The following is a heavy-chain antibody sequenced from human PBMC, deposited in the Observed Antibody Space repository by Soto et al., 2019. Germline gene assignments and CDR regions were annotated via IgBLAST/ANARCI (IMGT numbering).Heavy chain of an antibody. D-gene: IGHD6-19*01. CDR3: ATLLPVIAVAGSGAFDI. V-gene: IGHV1-69*10. Sequence: SVKVSCKASGGTFSSYAISWVRQAPGQGLEWMGGIIPIFGIANYAQKFQGRVTITADKSTSTAYMELSSLRSEDTAVYYCATLLPVIAVAGSGAFDIWGQGTMVTVSS. CDR2: IIPIFGIA. CDR1: GGTFSSYA. J-gene: IGHJ3*02.